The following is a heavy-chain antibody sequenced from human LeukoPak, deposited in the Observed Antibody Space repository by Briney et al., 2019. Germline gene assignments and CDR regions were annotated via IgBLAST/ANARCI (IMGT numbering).Heavy chain of an antibody. D-gene: IGHD3-10*01. CDR3: ARDFADKLLWFGESSLAYWFDP. Sequence: ASVKVSCKASGYTFTGYYMHWVRHAPGQGLESMGWINPNSGGTNYAQKFQGRVTMTRDTSINTAYLELSRLRSDNTTVYYCARDFADKLLWFGESSLAYWFDPWGQGTLVTVSS. CDR1: GYTFTGYY. V-gene: IGHV1-2*02. CDR2: INPNSGGT. J-gene: IGHJ5*02.